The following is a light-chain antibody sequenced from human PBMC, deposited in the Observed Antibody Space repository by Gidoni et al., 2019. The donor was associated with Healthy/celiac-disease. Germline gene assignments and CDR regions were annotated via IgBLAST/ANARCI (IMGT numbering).Light chain of an antibody. CDR3: QQYGSSPRLT. J-gene: IGKJ4*01. CDR2: GAS. V-gene: IGKV3-20*01. CDR1: QSVSSSY. Sequence: EIVLTQSPGTLSLSPGERATLSCRASQSVSSSYLAWYQQKPGQAPRLLIYGASSRATGITDRFSGSGSGTDFTLTISRLEPEDVAVYYCQQYGSSPRLTFGGGTKVEIK.